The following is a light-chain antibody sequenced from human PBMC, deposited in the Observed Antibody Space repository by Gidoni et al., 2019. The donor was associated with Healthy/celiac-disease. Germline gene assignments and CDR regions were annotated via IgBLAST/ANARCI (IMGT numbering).Light chain of an antibody. CDR3: QQYNSYSVT. V-gene: IGKV1-5*03. J-gene: IGKJ1*01. CDR1: QSISSW. CDR2: KAS. Sequence: DIQMTQSPSTLSASVGDRVTITCRASQSISSWLAWYQQNPGKAPKLLIYKASSLESGVPSRFSGSGSGTEFTLTISSLQPDDFATYYCQQYNSYSVTFGQGTKVEIK.